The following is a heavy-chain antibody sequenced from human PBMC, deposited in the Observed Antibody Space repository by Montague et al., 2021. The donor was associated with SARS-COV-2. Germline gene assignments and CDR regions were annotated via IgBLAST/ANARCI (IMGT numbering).Heavy chain of an antibody. CDR1: GFTVSSNY. J-gene: IGHJ6*02. V-gene: IGHV3-53*04. CDR3: ARDLTYGSGRSYYYYGMDV. CDR2: IYSGGST. Sequence: SLRLSCAASGFTVSSNYMSWVRQAPGKGLEWVSVIYSGGSTYYADSVKGRFTISRHNSKNTLYLQMNSLRAEDTAVYYCARDLTYGSGRSYYYYGMDVWGQGPRSPSP. D-gene: IGHD3-10*01.